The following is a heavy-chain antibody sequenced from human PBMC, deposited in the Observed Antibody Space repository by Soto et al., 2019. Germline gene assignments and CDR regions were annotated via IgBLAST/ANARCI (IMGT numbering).Heavy chain of an antibody. J-gene: IGHJ6*02. CDR2: IRSNADGGTV. CDR1: GFTFTKAW. CDR3: TAAGVRGVDMSGMDV. Sequence: DVQLVESGGGVVKPGGSLRLSCRTSGFTFTKAWMRWVRQAPGKGLEWVGRIRSNADGGTVEYAAPVKGRFIISRDDSTNTLYLEMNSLDSEDTGVYYCTAAGVRGVDMSGMDVWGQGTAVTVSS. V-gene: IGHV3-15*01. D-gene: IGHD3-10*01.